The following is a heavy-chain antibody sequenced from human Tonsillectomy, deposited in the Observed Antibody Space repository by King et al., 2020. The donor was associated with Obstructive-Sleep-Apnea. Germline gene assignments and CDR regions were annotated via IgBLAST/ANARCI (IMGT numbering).Heavy chain of an antibody. J-gene: IGHJ3*02. Sequence: QLVQSGPEVKTPGTSVKVSCKASGVTFSNSALQWVRQARGQRLEWIGWIVVDSGNTKFAQEFQGRVTSTRDLSTSTAYMELGSLTSEDTAVYYCAAQGGQGNAFDIWGQGTMVTVSS. CDR2: IVVDSGNT. CDR3: AAQGGQGNAFDI. V-gene: IGHV1-58*01. D-gene: IGHD3-16*01. CDR1: GVTFSNSA.